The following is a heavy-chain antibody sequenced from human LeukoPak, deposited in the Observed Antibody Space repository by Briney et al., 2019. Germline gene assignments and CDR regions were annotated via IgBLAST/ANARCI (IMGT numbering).Heavy chain of an antibody. Sequence: GGSLRLSCAASGFTFSSYAMHWVRQAPGKGLEWVAVISYDGSNKYYADSVKGRFAISRDNSKNTLYLQMNSLRAEDTAVYYCARESGSYSLDYWGQGTLVTVSS. CDR2: ISYDGSNK. D-gene: IGHD1-26*01. J-gene: IGHJ4*02. CDR3: ARESGSYSLDY. V-gene: IGHV3-30*09. CDR1: GFTFSSYA.